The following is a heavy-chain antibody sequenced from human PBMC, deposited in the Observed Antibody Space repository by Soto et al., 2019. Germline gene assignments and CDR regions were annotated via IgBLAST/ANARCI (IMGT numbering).Heavy chain of an antibody. CDR3: AIDGGSRDGYNFPTFDY. D-gene: IGHD5-12*01. J-gene: IGHJ4*02. CDR1: GFTFSSYW. V-gene: IGHV3-74*01. CDR2: IIGDGSST. Sequence: GGSLRLSCAASGFTFSSYWMHWVRQAPGKGLVWVSRIIGDGSSTNYADSVKDRFIISRDNSKNTLYLQMNSLRAEDTAVYYCAIDGGSRDGYNFPTFDYWGQGTLVTVSS.